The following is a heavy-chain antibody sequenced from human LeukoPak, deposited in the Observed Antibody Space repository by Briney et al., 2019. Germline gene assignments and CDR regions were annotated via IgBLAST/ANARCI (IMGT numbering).Heavy chain of an antibody. Sequence: GASVKVSCKASRFTFTSSAMQWVRQARGQRLEWIGWIVVGSGNTNYAQKFQERVTITRDMSTSTAYMELSSLRSEDTAVYYCAAVYKGGGNYFDYWGQGTLVTVSS. CDR1: RFTFTSSA. V-gene: IGHV1-58*02. J-gene: IGHJ4*02. CDR3: AAVYKGGGNYFDY. D-gene: IGHD1-26*01. CDR2: IVVGSGNT.